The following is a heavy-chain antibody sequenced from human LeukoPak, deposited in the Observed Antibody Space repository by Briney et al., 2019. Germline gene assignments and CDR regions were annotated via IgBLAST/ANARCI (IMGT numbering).Heavy chain of an antibody. CDR2: ISSSSSTI. D-gene: IGHD1-26*01. CDR1: GFTFSSYS. J-gene: IGHJ4*02. Sequence: PGGSLRLSCAASGFTFSSYSMNWVRQAPGKGLEWVSYISSSSSTIYYADSVKGRFTISRDNAKSSLYLQMNSLRAEDTAVYYCARDLELWELPHFDYWGQGTLVTVSS. CDR3: ARDLELWELPHFDY. V-gene: IGHV3-48*01.